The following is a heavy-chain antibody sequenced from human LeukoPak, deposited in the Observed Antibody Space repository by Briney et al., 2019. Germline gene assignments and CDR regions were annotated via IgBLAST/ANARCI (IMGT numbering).Heavy chain of an antibody. CDR2: ISGTGGST. CDR3: AKEPGNISAGY. V-gene: IGHV3-23*01. Sequence: GGSLRLSCAASGFTFSNYAMIWVRQAPGKGLEWVSLISGTGGSTYYADSVKGRFTNSRDNSKNTLYLQMNSLRAEDTAVYYCAKEPGNISAGYWGQGILVTVSS. D-gene: IGHD2/OR15-2a*01. CDR1: GFTFSNYA. J-gene: IGHJ4*02.